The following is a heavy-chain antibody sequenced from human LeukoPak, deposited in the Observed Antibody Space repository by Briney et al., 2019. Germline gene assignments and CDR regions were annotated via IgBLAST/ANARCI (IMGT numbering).Heavy chain of an antibody. Sequence: QSGGSLRLSCEASGFTFSNYWMHWVRQAPGKGLMWVSQISTDGSQTFYADSVKGRFTISRDNAKNTLFLQMGSLRPEDTAVYYCVRSLRSADFWGQGTLVTVSS. CDR3: VRSLRSADF. CDR1: GFTFSNYW. V-gene: IGHV3-74*01. CDR2: ISTDGSQT. J-gene: IGHJ4*02.